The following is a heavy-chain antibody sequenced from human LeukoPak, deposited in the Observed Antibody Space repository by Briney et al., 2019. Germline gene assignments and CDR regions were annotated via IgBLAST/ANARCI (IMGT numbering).Heavy chain of an antibody. CDR3: ARGARDIVVVVAASDYYYYYMDV. CDR2: IIPIFGTA. CDR1: GGTFSSYA. D-gene: IGHD2-15*01. V-gene: IGHV1-69*05. Sequence: SVTVSCKSSGGTFSSYAISWVRQAPGQGLEWMGGIIPIFGTANYAQKFQGRVTITTDESTSTAYMELSSLRSEDTAVYYCARGARDIVVVVAASDYYYYYMDVWGKGTTVTVSS. J-gene: IGHJ6*03.